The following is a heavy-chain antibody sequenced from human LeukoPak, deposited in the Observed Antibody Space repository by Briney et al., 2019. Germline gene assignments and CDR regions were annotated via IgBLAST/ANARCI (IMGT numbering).Heavy chain of an antibody. V-gene: IGHV3-11*01. CDR2: ISPTGSRI. CDR3: ARDYAGDTSGLVLDY. J-gene: IGHJ4*02. CDR1: GFTFTDYY. D-gene: IGHD3-22*01. Sequence: GGSLRLSCAASGFTFTDYYMSWIRQAPGKGLEGISYISPTGSRIYYTDSVKGRFTIPRDNDKKSLILQMNSLRDDDTAVYYCARDYAGDTSGLVLDYWGQGTLVTVSS.